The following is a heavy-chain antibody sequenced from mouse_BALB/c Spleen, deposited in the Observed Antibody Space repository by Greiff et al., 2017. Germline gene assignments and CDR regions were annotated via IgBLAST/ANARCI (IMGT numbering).Heavy chain of an antibody. CDR2: ISSGGST. CDR3: ARGGDGNYGY. J-gene: IGHJ2*01. CDR1: GFTFSSYA. Sequence: EVQLQESGGGLVKSGGSLKLSCAASGFTFSSYAMSWVRQTPEKRLEWVASISSGGSTYYPDSVKGRFTISRDNARNILYLQMSSLRSEDTAMYYCARGGDGNYGYWGQGTTLTVSS. D-gene: IGHD2-1*01. V-gene: IGHV5-6-5*01.